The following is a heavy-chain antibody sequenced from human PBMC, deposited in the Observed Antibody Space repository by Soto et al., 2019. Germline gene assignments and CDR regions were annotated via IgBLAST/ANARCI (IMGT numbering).Heavy chain of an antibody. CDR2: ISFDGSNR. Sequence: QVQLVESGGGVVQPGRSLRLSCAASGFTFSSYGMHWVRQAPGKGREWVAIISFDGSNRYYADSVKGRFTISRDSSKNTLYLQVNSLRAEDTAVYYCARGAGLSQYNYYINVWGKGTTVTVSS. CDR1: GFTFSSYG. D-gene: IGHD6-19*01. J-gene: IGHJ6*03. CDR3: ARGAGLSQYNYYINV. V-gene: IGHV3-33*01.